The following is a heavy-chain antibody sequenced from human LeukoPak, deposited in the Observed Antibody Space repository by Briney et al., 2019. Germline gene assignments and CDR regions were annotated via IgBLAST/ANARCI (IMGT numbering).Heavy chain of an antibody. Sequence: PSETLSLTCTVSGNSIRTDYYWGWIRQPPGKGLEWIGSIYYSGSTYYNPSLKSRVTISVDTSKNQFSLKLSSVTAADTAVYYCARVQVGATTGPHYYYYYMDVWGKGTTVTVSS. CDR1: GNSIRTDYY. J-gene: IGHJ6*03. CDR3: ARVQVGATTGPHYYYYYMDV. V-gene: IGHV4-38-2*02. CDR2: IYYSGST. D-gene: IGHD1-26*01.